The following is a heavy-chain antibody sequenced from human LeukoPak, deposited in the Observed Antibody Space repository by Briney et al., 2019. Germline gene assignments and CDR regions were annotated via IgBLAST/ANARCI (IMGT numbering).Heavy chain of an antibody. V-gene: IGHV4-39*07. CDR1: GGSISSSSYY. D-gene: IGHD6-19*01. J-gene: IGHJ4*02. CDR3: ARVDPGYSSGWYFVDY. Sequence: SETLSLTCTVSGGSISSSSYYWGWIRQPPGKGLEWIGSIYHSGSTYYNPSLKSRVTISVDTSKNQFSLKLSSVTAADTAVYYCARVDPGYSSGWYFVDYWGQGTLVTVSS. CDR2: IYHSGST.